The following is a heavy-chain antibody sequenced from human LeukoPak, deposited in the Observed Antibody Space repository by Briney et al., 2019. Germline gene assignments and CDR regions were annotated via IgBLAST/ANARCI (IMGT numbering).Heavy chain of an antibody. J-gene: IGHJ3*01. Sequence: SETLSLTCTVSGYSISSGYYWGWIRQPQGRGLEWIGNIYHSGSTYYNPSLKSRVTISLDTSKNQFSLKLSSVTAADTAVYYCAKEQWLVLDAFDVWGQGTMVTVSS. CDR3: AKEQWLVLDAFDV. V-gene: IGHV4-38-2*02. CDR2: IYHSGST. D-gene: IGHD6-19*01. CDR1: GYSISSGYY.